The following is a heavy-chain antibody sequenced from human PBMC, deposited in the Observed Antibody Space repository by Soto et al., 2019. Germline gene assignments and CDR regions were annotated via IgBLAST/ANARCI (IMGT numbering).Heavy chain of an antibody. CDR2: ISAYNGNT. CDR3: ARRGVVVVPAAMYYYYYGMDV. J-gene: IGHJ6*02. Sequence: QVQLVQSGAEVKKPGASVKVSCKASGYTFTSYGISWVRQAPGQGLEWMGWISAYNGNTNYAQKLQGRVTMTTDTSTXXAXMXXRSLRSDDTAVYYCARRGVVVVPAAMYYYYYGMDVWGQGTTVTVSS. V-gene: IGHV1-18*01. D-gene: IGHD2-2*01. CDR1: GYTFTSYG.